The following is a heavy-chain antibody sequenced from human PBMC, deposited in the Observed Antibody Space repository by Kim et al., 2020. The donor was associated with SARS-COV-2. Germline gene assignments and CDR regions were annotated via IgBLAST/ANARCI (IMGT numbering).Heavy chain of an antibody. J-gene: IGHJ6*02. CDR3: ARDLRYDFWSGYYTHYYYYYGMDV. V-gene: IGHV3-30-3*01. CDR2: ISYDGSNK. Sequence: GGSLRLSCAASGFTFSSYAMHWVRQAPGKGLEWVAVISYDGSNKYYADSVKGRFTISRDNSKNTLYLQMNSLRAEDTAVYYCARDLRYDFWSGYYTHYYYYYGMDVWGQGTTVTVSS. D-gene: IGHD3-3*01. CDR1: GFTFSSYA.